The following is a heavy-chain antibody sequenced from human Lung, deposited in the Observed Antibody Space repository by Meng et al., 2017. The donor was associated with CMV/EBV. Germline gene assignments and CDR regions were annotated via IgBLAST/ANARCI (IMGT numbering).Heavy chain of an antibody. CDR2: IKEDGSER. J-gene: IGHJ3*01. V-gene: IGHV3-7*01. CDR3: VRGRGWEA. CDR1: GFSLSAYW. D-gene: IGHD6-19*01. Sequence: GGSLRLSCAAAGFSLSAYWMTWVRQAPGQGLEWAANIKEDGSERDYVDSVEGRFTISRDNSRNSLFLEMNSLRVGDTAVYYCVRGRGWEAWGQG.